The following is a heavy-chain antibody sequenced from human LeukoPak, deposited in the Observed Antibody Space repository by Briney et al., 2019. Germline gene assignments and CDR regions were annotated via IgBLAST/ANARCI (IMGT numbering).Heavy chain of an antibody. Sequence: SETLSLTCAVYGGSFSGYYWSWIRQPPGKGLEWIGGNNYSGSTNYNPSLKSRVTISVDTSKNQFSLKLNSVTAADTAVYYCARGRGTAFAYYYYYYMDVWGKGTTVTVSS. CDR1: GGSFSGYY. J-gene: IGHJ6*03. CDR2: NNYSGST. D-gene: IGHD5-18*01. CDR3: ARGRGTAFAYYYYYYMDV. V-gene: IGHV4-34*01.